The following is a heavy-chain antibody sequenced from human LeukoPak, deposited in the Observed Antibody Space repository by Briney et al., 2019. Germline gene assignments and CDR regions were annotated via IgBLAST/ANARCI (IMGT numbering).Heavy chain of an antibody. CDR2: ISSTSITM. J-gene: IGHJ3*02. V-gene: IGHV3-48*01. D-gene: IGHD1-26*01. Sequence: PGGSLRLSCAASGFTFNRNNMNWVRQAPGKGLEWVSYISSTSITMYYADSVKGRFTISRDNAKNSLYLQMNSLRAEDTAVYYCARDSGSYAFDIWGQGTMVTVSS. CDR3: ARDSGSYAFDI. CDR1: GFTFNRNN.